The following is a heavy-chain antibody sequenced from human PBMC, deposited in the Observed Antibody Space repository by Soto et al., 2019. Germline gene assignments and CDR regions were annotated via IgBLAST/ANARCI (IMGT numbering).Heavy chain of an antibody. CDR1: GFTFSIYA. Sequence: GGSLRLSCAASGFTFSIYAMSWVRQAPGKGLEWVSSISVSGGSTYYADSVKGRFTISRDNSKNTLYLQMNSLRAEDTAVYYCAKDIVYGDYVFDYWGQGTLVTVSS. J-gene: IGHJ4*02. CDR3: AKDIVYGDYVFDY. CDR2: ISVSGGST. D-gene: IGHD4-17*01. V-gene: IGHV3-23*01.